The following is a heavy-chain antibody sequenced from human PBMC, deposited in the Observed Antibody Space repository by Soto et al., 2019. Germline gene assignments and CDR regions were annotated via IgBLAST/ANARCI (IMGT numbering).Heavy chain of an antibody. Sequence: EVQLVESGGGLVKPGVSLRLSCAASGFSFSSYSMNWVRQAPGKGLEWVSAISSSASHINYVDSVKGRFTISRDNAKKSLYVEMSSRKTEVTAVYYWTREYTGYFSGCRCYWFDPWCEGTLVTVSS. V-gene: IGHV3-21*01. J-gene: IGHJ5*02. CDR3: TREYTGYFSGCRCYWFDP. CDR1: GFSFSSYS. D-gene: IGHD2-15*01. CDR2: ISSSASHI.